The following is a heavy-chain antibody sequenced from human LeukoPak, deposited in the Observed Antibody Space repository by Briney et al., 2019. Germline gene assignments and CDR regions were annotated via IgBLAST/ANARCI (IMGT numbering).Heavy chain of an antibody. CDR2: IYYTGST. D-gene: IGHD5-18*01. CDR1: GRSISSFY. CDR3: AITRGYSYGYLDY. V-gene: IGHV4-59*08. J-gene: IGHJ4*02. Sequence: SETLSLTCTVSGRSISSFYWSWIRQPPGQGLEWLGYIYYTGSTNYNPSLKSRVTISADTSKNRFSLKLSSVTAADTAVCYCAITRGYSYGYLDYWGQGTLVTVSS.